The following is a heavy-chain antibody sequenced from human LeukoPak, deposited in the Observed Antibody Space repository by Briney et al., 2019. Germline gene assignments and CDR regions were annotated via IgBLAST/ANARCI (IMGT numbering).Heavy chain of an antibody. CDR1: GDSVSSNSAA. Sequence: SQTLSLTCAISGDSVSSNSAAWNWIRQSPSRGLEWLGRTYYRSKWYNDYAVSVKSRITINPDTSKNQSSLQLNSVTPEDTAVYYCAREGGNGVNYYYYMDVWGKGTTVTVSS. J-gene: IGHJ6*03. D-gene: IGHD4-23*01. CDR2: TYYRSKWYN. CDR3: AREGGNGVNYYYYMDV. V-gene: IGHV6-1*01.